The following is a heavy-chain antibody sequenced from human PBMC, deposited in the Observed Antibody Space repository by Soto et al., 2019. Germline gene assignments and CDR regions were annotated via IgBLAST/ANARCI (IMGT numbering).Heavy chain of an antibody. Sequence: QVQLQESGPGLVKPSETLSLTCTVSGGSVSSGSYYWSWIRQPPGKGLEWIGYIYYSGSTNYNPSLKSRVTISVDTSKNQFSLKLSSVTAADTAVYYCARDRGSNGSGRTKWGQGTLVTVSS. CDR1: GGSVSSGSYY. J-gene: IGHJ4*01. D-gene: IGHD3-10*01. CDR3: ARDRGSNGSGRTK. V-gene: IGHV4-61*01. CDR2: IYYSGST.